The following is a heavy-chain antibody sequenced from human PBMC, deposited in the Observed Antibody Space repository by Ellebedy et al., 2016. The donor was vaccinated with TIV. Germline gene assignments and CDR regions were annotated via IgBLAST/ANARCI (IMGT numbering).Heavy chain of an antibody. CDR1: GGSISSYY. J-gene: IGHJ6*03. D-gene: IGHD6-13*01. CDR3: ARGVAPAGLDYYQYMDV. V-gene: IGHV4-59*13. Sequence: SETLSLXCTVSGGSISSYYWNWIRQPPGKGLEWIGYISYSGSSNYNPSLKSRVTISLDTSKNQFSLKLSSVTAADTAVYYCARGVAPAGLDYYQYMDVWGKGTTVTVSS. CDR2: ISYSGSS.